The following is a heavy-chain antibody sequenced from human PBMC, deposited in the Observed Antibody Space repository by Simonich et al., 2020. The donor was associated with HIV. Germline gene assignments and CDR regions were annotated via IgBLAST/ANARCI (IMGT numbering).Heavy chain of an antibody. CDR3: ATDSIGWSFDL. V-gene: IGHV1-24*01. CDR2: FDVKNGET. CDR1: GYTLTALS. J-gene: IGHJ2*01. Sequence: QVQLVQSGAEVKKPGASVKVSCKVSGYTLTALSIHWVRQAPGKGLEWMGGFDVKNGETIYAQEFQGRVTMTEDTSTDTAYMELSSLRSEDTAVYYCATDSIGWSFDLWGRGTLVTVSS.